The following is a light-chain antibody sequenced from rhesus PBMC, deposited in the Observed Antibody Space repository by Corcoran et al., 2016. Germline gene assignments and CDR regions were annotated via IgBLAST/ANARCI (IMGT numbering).Light chain of an antibody. CDR3: QQYTSIPYS. Sequence: DIQMTQSPSSLSASVGDTVTITCRARQGIFNWLAWYQQKPGKAPNLLIYKASSLKSGVPSRFSGSGSGTDFTLTISSLQSEDFATYYCQQYTSIPYSFGQGTKVEIK. V-gene: IGKV1-22*01. CDR1: QGIFNW. J-gene: IGKJ2*01. CDR2: KAS.